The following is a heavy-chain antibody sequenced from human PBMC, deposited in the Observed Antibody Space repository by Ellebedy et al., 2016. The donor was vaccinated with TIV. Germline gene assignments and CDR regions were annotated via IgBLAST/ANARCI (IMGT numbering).Heavy chain of an antibody. CDR1: GSSISSYY. CDR3: ARHVQMEWLLSPVYGMDV. CDR2: VYYSGST. V-gene: IGHV4-59*08. Sequence: MPSETLSLTCTVSGSSISSYYWSWIRQPPGKGLEWIGYVYYSGSTNYNPSLKSRVTISVDKSKNQFSRKLSSVTAADTAVYYCARHVQMEWLLSPVYGMDVWGQGTTVTVSS. D-gene: IGHD3-3*01. J-gene: IGHJ6*02.